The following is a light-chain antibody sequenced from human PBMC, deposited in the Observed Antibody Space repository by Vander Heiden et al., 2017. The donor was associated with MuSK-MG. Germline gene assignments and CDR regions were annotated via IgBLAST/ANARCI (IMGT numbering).Light chain of an antibody. CDR1: QSVSSSY. V-gene: IGKV3-20*01. CDR3: QQYGSSPRDT. CDR2: GAS. Sequence: EIVLTQSPGTLSLSPGERATLSCRASQSVSSSYLAWYQQKPGQAPRLLIYGASSRATGIPDRFSGSGSGTDFTLTISRLEPEDFAVYYCQQYGSSPRDTFGQWTRLEIK. J-gene: IGKJ5*01.